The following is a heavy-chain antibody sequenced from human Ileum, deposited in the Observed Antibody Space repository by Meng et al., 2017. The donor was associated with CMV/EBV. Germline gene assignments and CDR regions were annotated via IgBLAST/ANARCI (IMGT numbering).Heavy chain of an antibody. CDR3: AKGTGVTDPFDY. CDR2: IYVSGST. J-gene: IGHJ4*02. D-gene: IGHD1-14*01. V-gene: IGHV4-4*07. Sequence: VQRQALGPGLVHPSETLSLTCSISGGSITSYYWSWIRQPAGKGLEWIGRIYVSGSTNYNPSLKSRVTMSVDTSKNQFPLKLSSVTAADTAIYYCAKGTGVTDPFDYWGQGTLVTVSS. CDR1: GGSITSYY.